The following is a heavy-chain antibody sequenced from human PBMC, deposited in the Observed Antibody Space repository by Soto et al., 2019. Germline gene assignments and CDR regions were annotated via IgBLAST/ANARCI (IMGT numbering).Heavy chain of an antibody. CDR1: GGTFSSYA. D-gene: IGHD6-6*01. CDR2: IIPIFGTA. Sequence: QVQLVQSGAEVKKPGSSVKVSCKASGGTFSSYAISWVRQAPGQGLEWMGGIIPIFGTANYAQKFQGRVKITADEAPSTAYMELSSLRSEDTAVYYCASSLAYYSYGMDVWGQGTTVTVSS. V-gene: IGHV1-69*12. CDR3: ASSLAYYSYGMDV. J-gene: IGHJ6*02.